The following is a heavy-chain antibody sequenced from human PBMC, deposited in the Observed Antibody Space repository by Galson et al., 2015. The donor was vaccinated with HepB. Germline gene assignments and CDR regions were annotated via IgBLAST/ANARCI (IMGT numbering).Heavy chain of an antibody. CDR2: ISAYSGNT. D-gene: IGHD2/OR15-2a*01. CDR1: GYSFSNYG. J-gene: IGHJ5*02. V-gene: IGHV1-18*01. CDR3: AIARYSTSPPDH. Sequence: SVKVSCKASGYSFSNYGITWVRQAPGQGLQWVGWISAYSGNTDYAQNLQDRVSMTTDTSTRTAYMELRSLRSGDTAVYYCAIARYSTSPPDHWGQGTLVTVSS.